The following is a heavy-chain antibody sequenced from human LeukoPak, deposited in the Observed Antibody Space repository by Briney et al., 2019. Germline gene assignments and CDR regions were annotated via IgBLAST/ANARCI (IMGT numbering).Heavy chain of an antibody. Sequence: GGSLRLSCAASGFTFDDYGMSWGRQAPGKGLEWVSGINWNGGSTGYADSVKGRFTISRDNAKNSLYLQMNSLRAEDTALYYCAREDGVTVSWRLVPRGYYFDYWGQGTLVTVSS. V-gene: IGHV3-20*04. D-gene: IGHD2-8*02. CDR1: GFTFDDYG. CDR3: AREDGVTVSWRLVPRGYYFDY. CDR2: INWNGGST. J-gene: IGHJ4*02.